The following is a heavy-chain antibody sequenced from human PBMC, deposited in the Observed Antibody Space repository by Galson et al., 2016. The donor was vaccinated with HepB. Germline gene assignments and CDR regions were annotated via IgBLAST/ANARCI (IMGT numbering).Heavy chain of an antibody. Sequence: TLSLTCTVSGGSVSSASYYWSWIRQPPGKGLEWIGYIFDIGSTNYNPSLTRRVTISVDTSKNQFSLKVRSVTAADTAVYYCARVSYDSSGRFDPWGQGTLVTVSS. CDR3: ARVSYDSSGRFDP. V-gene: IGHV4-61*01. D-gene: IGHD3-22*01. J-gene: IGHJ5*02. CDR1: GGSVSSASYY. CDR2: IFDIGST.